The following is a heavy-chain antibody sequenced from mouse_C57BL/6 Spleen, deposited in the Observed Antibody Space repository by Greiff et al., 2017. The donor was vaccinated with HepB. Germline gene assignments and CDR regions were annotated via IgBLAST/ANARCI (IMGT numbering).Heavy chain of an antibody. V-gene: IGHV1-82*01. CDR3: AREADYYGSSPAWFAY. Sequence: QVQLQQSGPELVKPGASVKISCKASGYAFSSSWMNWVKQRPGKGLEWIGRIYPGDGDTNYNGKFKGKATLTADKSSSTAYMQLSSLTSEDSAVYFCAREADYYGSSPAWFAYWGQGTLVTVSA. CDR1: GYAFSSSW. J-gene: IGHJ3*01. D-gene: IGHD1-1*01. CDR2: IYPGDGDT.